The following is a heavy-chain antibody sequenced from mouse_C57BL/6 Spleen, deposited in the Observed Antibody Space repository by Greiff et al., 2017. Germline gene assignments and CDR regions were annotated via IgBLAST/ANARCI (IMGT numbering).Heavy chain of an antibody. D-gene: IGHD2-4*01. Sequence: QVQLQQPGTELVKPGASVKLSCKASGYTFTSYWMHWVKQRPGQGLEWIGNINPSNGGTNYNEKFKSKATLTVDKSSSTAYMQLSRLTSEDSAVYYCARWNYDFWYFDVWGTGTTVTVSS. CDR2: INPSNGGT. V-gene: IGHV1-53*01. CDR1: GYTFTSYW. CDR3: ARWNYDFWYFDV. J-gene: IGHJ1*03.